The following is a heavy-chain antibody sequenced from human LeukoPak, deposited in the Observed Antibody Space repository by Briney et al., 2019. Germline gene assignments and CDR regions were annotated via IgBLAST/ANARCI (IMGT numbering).Heavy chain of an antibody. J-gene: IGHJ4*02. D-gene: IGHD5-24*01. CDR2: ISGSGNGT. CDR3: AKRTMSAFDS. Sequence: GGSLRLSCAASGFTFKTYAMNWVRQAPGKGLEWLSGISGSGNGTYYADFVKGRFTISRDNSKNMVYLQMNSLTVEDAATYYCAKRTMSAFDSWGQGTLLIVSS. CDR1: GFTFKTYA. V-gene: IGHV3-23*01.